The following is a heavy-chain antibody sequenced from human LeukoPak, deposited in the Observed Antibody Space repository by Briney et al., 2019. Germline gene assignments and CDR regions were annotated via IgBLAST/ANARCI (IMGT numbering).Heavy chain of an antibody. J-gene: IGHJ6*02. CDR1: GFTFSSYG. Sequence: GGSLRLSCAASGFTFSSYGMHWVRQAPGKGLEWVSRINGDGSSSTYADSVKGRFTISRDNAKNTLYLQMNSLRTEDTAVYYCTRNPGMDVWGQGTTVTVSS. CDR3: TRNPGMDV. V-gene: IGHV3-74*01. CDR2: INGDGSSS.